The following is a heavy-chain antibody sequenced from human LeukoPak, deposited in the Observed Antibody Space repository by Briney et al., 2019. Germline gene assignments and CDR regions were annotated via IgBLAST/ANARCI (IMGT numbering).Heavy chain of an antibody. CDR2: ISSRGTTI. V-gene: IGHV3-11*01. CDR3: AKGSLAVPATTLDF. Sequence: GSLRLSCTASGFTFSEGSISLSRQAPGKGLEWISYISSRGTTIYYADSVKGRFTISRDNAKNSLYLQMNSLRVEDTAVFYCAKGSLAVPATTLDFWGQGTLVTVSS. CDR1: GFTFSEGS. J-gene: IGHJ4*02. D-gene: IGHD2-15*01.